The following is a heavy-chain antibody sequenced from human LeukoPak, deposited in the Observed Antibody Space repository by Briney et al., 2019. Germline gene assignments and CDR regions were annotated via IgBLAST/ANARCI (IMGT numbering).Heavy chain of an antibody. CDR3: ARNIAVAGTEWFDP. V-gene: IGHV1-69*04. D-gene: IGHD6-19*01. CDR2: IIPIFGIA. CDR1: GGTFSSYA. J-gene: IGHJ5*02. Sequence: GASVTVSFKASGGTFSSYAIRWMRQGPGQGLEWMGKIIPIFGIANYAQKFQGRVTIAADKSTSTAYMELSSLRYEDTAVYHCARNIAVAGTEWFDPWGQGTLVTVSS.